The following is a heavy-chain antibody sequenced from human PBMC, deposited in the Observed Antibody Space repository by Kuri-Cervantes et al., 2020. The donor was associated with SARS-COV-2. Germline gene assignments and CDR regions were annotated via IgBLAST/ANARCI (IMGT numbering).Heavy chain of an antibody. CDR2: ISSSGSTI. Sequence: ETLSLTCAASGFTFSSYGMNWVRQAPGKGLEWVSYISSSGSTIYYADSVKGRFTISRDNAKNSLYLQMNSLRAEDTAVYYCAREGYYEPTDMDVWGQGTTVTVSS. D-gene: IGHD3-22*01. CDR1: GFTFSSYG. J-gene: IGHJ6*02. CDR3: AREGYYEPTDMDV. V-gene: IGHV3-48*04.